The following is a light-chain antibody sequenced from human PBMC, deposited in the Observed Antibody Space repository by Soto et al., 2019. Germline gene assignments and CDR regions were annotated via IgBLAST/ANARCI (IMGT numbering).Light chain of an antibody. Sequence: EIVLTQSPGTLSLSPGERATLSCRASQSVSSSYLAWYQQKPGQAPRLLIYGASSRATGIPDRFSGSGSGTDFTLTISSLEPEEFAVYYCQQYGSLPWTFGQGTKVEIK. CDR1: QSVSSSY. J-gene: IGKJ1*01. CDR2: GAS. CDR3: QQYGSLPWT. V-gene: IGKV3-20*01.